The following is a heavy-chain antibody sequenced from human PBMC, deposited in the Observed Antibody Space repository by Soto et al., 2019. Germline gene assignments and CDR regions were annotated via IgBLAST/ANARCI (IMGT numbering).Heavy chain of an antibody. D-gene: IGHD3-10*01. J-gene: IGHJ3*02. Sequence: EVQLVESGGGLVQPGGSLRLSCAASGFTFSADWMTWVRQAPGKGLEWVANIKEDGSEKHYVDSVKDRFSISRDNAKESLYRQMKSLSAEDTAVYYCARDYSHDYAWTYYDAFDIWGRGTMVNGSS. CDR1: GFTFSADW. CDR3: ARDYSHDYAWTYYDAFDI. V-gene: IGHV3-7*01. CDR2: IKEDGSEK.